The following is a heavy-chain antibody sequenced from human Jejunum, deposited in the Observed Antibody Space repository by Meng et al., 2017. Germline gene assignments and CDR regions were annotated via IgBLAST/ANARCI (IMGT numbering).Heavy chain of an antibody. Sequence: GESLKIPCSASGFTFSNHAMGWVRQAPGKGLEWVSGMSARDGRTYYADSVRGRFIISRDNSKNTLFLQMNNLRVEDMAVYYCARFADCGGDCPFDYWGQGTLAPFPQ. CDR1: GFTFSNHA. CDR2: MSARDGRT. V-gene: IGHV3-23*01. CDR3: ARFADCGGDCPFDY. D-gene: IGHD2-21*02. J-gene: IGHJ4*02.